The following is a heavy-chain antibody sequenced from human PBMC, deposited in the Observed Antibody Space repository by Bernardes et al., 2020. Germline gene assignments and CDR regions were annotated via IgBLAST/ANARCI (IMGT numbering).Heavy chain of an antibody. CDR3: ARRVTGTAAHFDP. V-gene: IGHV4-39*01. CDR2: IYYSGST. J-gene: IGHJ5*02. Sequence: SEPLSLTCTVSGGSISSSSYYWGWLRQPPGKGLEWIGSIYYSGSTYYNPSLKSRVTISVDTSKNQFSLKLSSVTAADTAVYYCARRVTGTAAHFDPWGQGTLVTVSS. D-gene: IGHD1-7*01. CDR1: GGSISSSSYY.